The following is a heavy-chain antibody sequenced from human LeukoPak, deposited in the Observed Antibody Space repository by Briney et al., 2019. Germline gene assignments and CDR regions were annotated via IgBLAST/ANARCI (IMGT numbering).Heavy chain of an antibody. V-gene: IGHV3-21*01. CDR2: ISSSSSYI. CDR1: GFTFSSYS. CDR3: AGDRSYCGGDCSAYDAFDI. Sequence: GGSLRLSCAASGFTFSSYSMNWVRQAPGKGLEWVSSISSSSSYIYYADSVKGRFTISRDNAKNSLYLQMNSLRAEDTAVYYCAGDRSYCGGDCSAYDAFDIWGQGTMVTVSS. J-gene: IGHJ3*02. D-gene: IGHD2-21*02.